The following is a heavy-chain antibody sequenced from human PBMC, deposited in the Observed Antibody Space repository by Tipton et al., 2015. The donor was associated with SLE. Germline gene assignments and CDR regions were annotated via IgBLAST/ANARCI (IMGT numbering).Heavy chain of an antibody. CDR2: IYYSGST. CDR1: GGSISSHY. J-gene: IGHJ6*03. Sequence: TLSLTCTVSGGSISSHYWSWIRQPPGKGLEWIGYIYYSGSTNYNPSLKSRVTISVDTSKNQFSLKLTSVTATETAVYYCARVPFYYYYYMDVWGKGTTVTVSS. CDR3: ARVPFYYYYYMDV. V-gene: IGHV4-59*08.